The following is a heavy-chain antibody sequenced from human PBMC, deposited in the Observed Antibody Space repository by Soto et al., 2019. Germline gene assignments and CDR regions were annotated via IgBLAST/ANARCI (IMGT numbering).Heavy chain of an antibody. CDR3: ARGRYGDY. Sequence: QVHLVQSGAEVKKPGASVKVSCKGSGYTFTSYGITWVRQAPGQGLEWMGWISAHNGNTDYEQRLQGSVTVTRDTSTSTAYMELRSLRSDDTAVYYCARGRYGDYWGQGALVTVSS. J-gene: IGHJ4*02. V-gene: IGHV1-18*01. CDR2: ISAHNGNT. D-gene: IGHD1-1*01. CDR1: GYTFTSYG.